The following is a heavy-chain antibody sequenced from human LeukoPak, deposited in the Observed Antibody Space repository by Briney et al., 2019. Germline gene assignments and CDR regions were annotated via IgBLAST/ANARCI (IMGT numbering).Heavy chain of an antibody. CDR3: ARALGRSSSYWFDP. CDR2: FDPEDGET. V-gene: IGHV1-24*01. CDR1: GYTLTEIS. D-gene: IGHD6-6*01. Sequence: GASVKVSCKVSGYTLTEISMHWVRQAPGKGLEWMGGFDPEDGETIYAQKFQGRVTMTEDTSTDTAYMELSSLRSEDTAVYYCARALGRSSSYWFDPWGQGTLVTVSS. J-gene: IGHJ5*02.